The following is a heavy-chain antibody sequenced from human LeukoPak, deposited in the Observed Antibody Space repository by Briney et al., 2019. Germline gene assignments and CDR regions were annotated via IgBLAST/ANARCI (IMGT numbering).Heavy chain of an antibody. V-gene: IGHV3-15*01. CDR3: TAPEGVVVVDRDY. Sequence: GGSLRLSGAASGFTFSNAWMSWVRQAPGKGLEWVGRIKSKTDGGTTDYAAPVKGRFTISRDDSKNTLYLQMNSLKTEDTAVYYCTAPEGVVVVDRDYWGQGTLVTVSS. CDR1: GFTFSNAW. D-gene: IGHD2-15*01. CDR2: IKSKTDGGTT. J-gene: IGHJ4*02.